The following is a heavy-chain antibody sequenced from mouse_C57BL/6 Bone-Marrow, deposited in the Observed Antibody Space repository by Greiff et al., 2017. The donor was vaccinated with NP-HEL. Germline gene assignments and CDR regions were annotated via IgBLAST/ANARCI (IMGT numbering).Heavy chain of an antibody. V-gene: IGHV5-16*01. Sequence: EVKLVESEGGLVQPGSSMKLSCTASGFTFSDYYMAWVRQVPEKGLEWVANINYDGSSTYYLDSLKSRFIISRDNAKNILYLQMSSQKSEDTATYYCARDRDGNYVRYFDVWGTGTTVTVSS. CDR3: ARDRDGNYVRYFDV. CDR1: GFTFSDYY. J-gene: IGHJ1*03. D-gene: IGHD2-1*01. CDR2: INYDGSST.